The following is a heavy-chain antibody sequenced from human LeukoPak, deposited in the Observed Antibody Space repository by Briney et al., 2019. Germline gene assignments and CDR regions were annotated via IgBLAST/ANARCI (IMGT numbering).Heavy chain of an antibody. V-gene: IGHV3-23*01. CDR2: ISAADGDNT. Sequence: GGSLRLSCAASGFTFSSYAMSWVRQAPGKGLEWVSAISAADGDNTYYPDSVKGRFTISRDNSENTLHLQMSSLRAEDTAVYYCAKFKGHYYYDSSGYCDNWGQGTLVTVSS. CDR3: AKFKGHYYYDSSGYCDN. J-gene: IGHJ4*02. D-gene: IGHD3-22*01. CDR1: GFTFSSYA.